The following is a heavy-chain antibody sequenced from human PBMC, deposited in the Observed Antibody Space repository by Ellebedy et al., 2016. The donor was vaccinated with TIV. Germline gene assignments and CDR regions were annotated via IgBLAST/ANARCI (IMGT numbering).Heavy chain of an antibody. CDR3: AGSPYVKYFDS. CDR2: IIHTGTT. J-gene: IGHJ4*02. D-gene: IGHD3-10*02. Sequence: MPSETLSLTCAVYGGSFRGNPWSWVRQTPGQGLEWIGQIIHTGTTDYASSLESRVTISVDPSKNQFSLKLSSVTAADTAVYYCAGSPYVKYFDSWGQGTPVTVSS. CDR1: GGSFRGNP. V-gene: IGHV4-34*12.